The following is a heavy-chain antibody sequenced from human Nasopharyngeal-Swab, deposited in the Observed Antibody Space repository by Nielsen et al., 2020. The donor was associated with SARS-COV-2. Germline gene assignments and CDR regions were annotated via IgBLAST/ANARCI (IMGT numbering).Heavy chain of an antibody. D-gene: IGHD3-22*01. CDR1: GFTFRDYS. V-gene: IGHV4-34*01. CDR2: ISRSGRT. Sequence: ESLKISCAASGFTFRDYSMNWVRQSPGKGLEWIGEISRSGRTNYNPSLNSRVTISLDTSKNQFSLKVTSVTAANTAVYYCARQGVPIRGWFKDYDRTAYEYWGQGTLVTVSS. CDR3: ARQGVPIRGWFKDYDRTAYEY. J-gene: IGHJ4*02.